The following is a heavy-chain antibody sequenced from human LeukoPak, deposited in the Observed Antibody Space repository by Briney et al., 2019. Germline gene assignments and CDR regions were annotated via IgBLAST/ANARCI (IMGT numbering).Heavy chain of an antibody. J-gene: IGHJ5*02. V-gene: IGHV4-59*08. CDR3: ASLPQYYGSGTYGGWFDP. CDR2: YYYSGST. Sequence: SETPSLTCTVSGGSISSYYWSWIRQPPGKGLEWIGYYYYSGSTNYNPSLKSRVTISVDTSKNQFSLKLSSVTAADTAVYYCASLPQYYGSGTYGGWFDPWGQGTLVTVSS. D-gene: IGHD3-10*01. CDR1: GGSISSYY.